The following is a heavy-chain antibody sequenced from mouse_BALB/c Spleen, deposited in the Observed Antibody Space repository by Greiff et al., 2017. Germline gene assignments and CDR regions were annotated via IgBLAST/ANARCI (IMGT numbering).Heavy chain of an antibody. Sequence: DVMLVESGGGLVQPKGSLKLSCAASGFTFNTYAMNWVRQAPGKGLEWVARIRSKSNNYATYYADSVKDRFTISRDDSQSMLYLQMNNLKTEDTAMYYCVRHGPYYYGSRWYFDVWGAGTTVTVSS. V-gene: IGHV10-1*02. CDR3: VRHGPYYYGSRWYFDV. CDR2: IRSKSNNYAT. D-gene: IGHD1-1*01. CDR1: GFTFNTYA. J-gene: IGHJ1*01.